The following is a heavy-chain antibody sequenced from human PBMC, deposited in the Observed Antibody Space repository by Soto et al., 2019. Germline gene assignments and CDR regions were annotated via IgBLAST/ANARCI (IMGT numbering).Heavy chain of an antibody. CDR2: IKQDGSEK. D-gene: IGHD4-17*01. CDR1: GFTFSSYW. J-gene: IGHJ4*02. V-gene: IGHV3-7*01. Sequence: EVQLVESGGGLVQPGGSLRLSCAASGFTFSSYWMSWVRQAPGKGLEWVANIKQDGSEKYYVDSVKGRFTISRDNAKNSLYLQMNSLRAEDTAVYYCARDRDHVYDYGDYEGRRYFDYWGQGTLVTVSS. CDR3: ARDRDHVYDYGDYEGRRYFDY.